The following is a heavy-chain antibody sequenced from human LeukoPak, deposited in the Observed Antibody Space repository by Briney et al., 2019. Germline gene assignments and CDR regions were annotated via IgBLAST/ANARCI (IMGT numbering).Heavy chain of an antibody. J-gene: IGHJ4*02. D-gene: IGHD3-22*01. Sequence: PSETLSLTCTVSGGSISSYYWSWIRQPPGKGLEWIGYIYYSGSTNYNPSLKSRVTISVDTSKNQFSLKLSSVTAADTAVYHCARARGYYDSSGYYDYWGQGTLVTVSS. V-gene: IGHV4-59*01. CDR2: IYYSGST. CDR3: ARARGYYDSSGYYDY. CDR1: GGSISSYY.